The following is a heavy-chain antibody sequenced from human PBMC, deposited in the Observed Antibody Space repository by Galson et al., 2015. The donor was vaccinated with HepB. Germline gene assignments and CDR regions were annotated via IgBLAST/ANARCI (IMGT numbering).Heavy chain of an antibody. V-gene: IGHV3-53*04. Sequence: SLRLSCAASGFTVSANYMSWVRQAPGKGLEWVSVIYSGGSTYYADSVKGRFTIPRHNSKNTLYLQMNSLRVGDTAVYYCARSRSSNWYYFDYWGQGTLVTVSS. J-gene: IGHJ4*02. D-gene: IGHD6-13*01. CDR1: GFTVSANY. CDR2: IYSGGST. CDR3: ARSRSSNWYYFDY.